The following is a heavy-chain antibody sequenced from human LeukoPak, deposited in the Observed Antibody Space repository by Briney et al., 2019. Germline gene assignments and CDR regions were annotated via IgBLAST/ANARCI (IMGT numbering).Heavy chain of an antibody. CDR1: GYTFTSYD. J-gene: IGHJ4*02. V-gene: IGHV1-8*01. CDR3: ARLAAGTANVVDY. Sequence: ASVKVSCTASGYTFTSYDINWVRQATGQGLEWMGWMNPNSGNTGYAQKFQGRVTMTRNTSISTAYMELSSLRSEDTAVYYCARLAAGTANVVDYWGQGTLVTVSS. D-gene: IGHD6-19*01. CDR2: MNPNSGNT.